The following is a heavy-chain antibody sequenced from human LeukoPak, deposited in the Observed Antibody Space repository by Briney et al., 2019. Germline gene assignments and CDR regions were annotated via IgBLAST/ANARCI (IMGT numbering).Heavy chain of an antibody. CDR3: GSTTIRLGY. CDR2: MYYRGST. D-gene: IGHD5-12*01. Sequence: PSETLSLTCTVSGGSISSSSHYWGWIRQPPGKGLEWIGSMYYRGSTYHNPSLKSRVTISVDTSKNQFSLKLSSVTAADTAVYYCGSTTIRLGYWGQGTLVTVSS. J-gene: IGHJ4*02. CDR1: GGSISSSSHY. V-gene: IGHV4-39*07.